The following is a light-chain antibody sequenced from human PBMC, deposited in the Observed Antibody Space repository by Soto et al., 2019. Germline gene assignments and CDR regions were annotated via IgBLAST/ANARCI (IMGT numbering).Light chain of an antibody. CDR2: DNN. Sequence: QSVLTQPPSVSAAPGQKVTISCSGSSSNIGNNYVSWYQQLPGTAPKLLMYDNNKRPSGIPDRFSGSKSGTSATLGITGLQTGDEADYYCGMWDSSLSDARVVFGGGTKVTVL. CDR3: GMWDSSLSDARVV. V-gene: IGLV1-51*01. J-gene: IGLJ2*01. CDR1: SSNIGNNY.